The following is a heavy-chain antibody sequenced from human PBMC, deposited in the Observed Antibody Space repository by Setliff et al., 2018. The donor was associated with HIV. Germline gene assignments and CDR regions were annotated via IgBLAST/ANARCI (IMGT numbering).Heavy chain of an antibody. J-gene: IGHJ6*02. V-gene: IGHV3-21*05. CDR2: ISAGRGDK. CDR3: ARDNLYYNTWNSAPVYGLDV. Sequence: PGGSLRLSCAASGFTFSRYAMTWVRQAPGKGLEWVAYISAGRGDKFYADSVQGRFTISRDNAKNSLYLQMGGLRAEDTAVYFCARDNLYYNTWNSAPVYGLDVWGQGTTVTVSS. CDR1: GFTFSRYA. D-gene: IGHD3-3*01.